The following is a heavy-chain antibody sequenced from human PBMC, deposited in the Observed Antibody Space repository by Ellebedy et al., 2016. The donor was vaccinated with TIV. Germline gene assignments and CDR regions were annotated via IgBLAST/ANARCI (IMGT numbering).Heavy chain of an antibody. CDR1: GGSISSSSYY. Sequence: MPSETLSLTCTVSGGSISSSSYYWGWIRQPPGKGLEWIGSIYYSGSTYYNPSLKSRVTISVDTSKNQFSLKLSSVTAADTAVYYCARVGYGDTHLTNAFDIWGQGTMVTVSS. CDR3: ARVGYGDTHLTNAFDI. J-gene: IGHJ3*02. D-gene: IGHD4-17*01. V-gene: IGHV4-39*01. CDR2: IYYSGST.